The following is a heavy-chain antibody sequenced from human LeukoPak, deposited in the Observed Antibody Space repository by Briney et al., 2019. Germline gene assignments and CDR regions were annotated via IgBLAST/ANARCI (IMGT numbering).Heavy chain of an antibody. CDR1: GFTFSSYG. Sequence: PGGSLRLSCAASGFTFSSYGMNWVRQAPGKGLEWVSSISSSSYIYYADSVKGRFTISRDNAKNSLYLQMNSLRAEDTAFYYCAKDRTNNETILGVVWYGMDVWGQGTTVTVSS. CDR2: ISSSSYI. V-gene: IGHV3-21*04. J-gene: IGHJ6*02. CDR3: AKDRTNNETILGVVWYGMDV. D-gene: IGHD3-3*01.